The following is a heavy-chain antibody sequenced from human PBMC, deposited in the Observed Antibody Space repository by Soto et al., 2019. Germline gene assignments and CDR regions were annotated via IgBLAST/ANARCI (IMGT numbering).Heavy chain of an antibody. CDR1: GLTFSDAW. V-gene: IGHV3-15*07. CDR2: IKSQTDGGTI. CDR3: DTAPGYWGSDPLDY. Sequence: GGSLRLSCAVSGLTFSDAWMNWVRQAPGKGLEWVGRIKSQTDGGTIDYATPVKGRFTISRDDSKHTLYLQMSSLQTEDTAVYYCDTAPGYWGSDPLDYWGPGTLVTVSS. D-gene: IGHD7-27*01. J-gene: IGHJ4*02.